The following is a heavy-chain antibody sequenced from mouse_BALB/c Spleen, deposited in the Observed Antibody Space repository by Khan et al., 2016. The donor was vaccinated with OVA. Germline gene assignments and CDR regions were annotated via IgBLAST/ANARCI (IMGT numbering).Heavy chain of an antibody. CDR3: TRGGFSSFAY. J-gene: IGHJ3*01. V-gene: IGHV1S81*02. Sequence: QVQLQQSGAELVKPGASVKLSCTASGYIFTSYYIYWVKQRPGQGLEWLGEINHSDGGTNFNEKFKSRATLTVDRSSSTTYMQLSSLTSEDAAVYYCTRGGFSSFAYWGQGTLVTVSA. CDR1: GYIFTSYY. D-gene: IGHD1-3*01. CDR2: INHSDGGT.